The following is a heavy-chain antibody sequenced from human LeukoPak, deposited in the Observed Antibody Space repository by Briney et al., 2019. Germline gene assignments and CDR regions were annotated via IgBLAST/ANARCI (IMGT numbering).Heavy chain of an antibody. CDR3: AGVAVAGAFDY. Sequence: SETLSLTCTVSGSSISSYYWSWIRQPPGKGLEWIGYIYYSGSTNYNPSLKSRVTISVDTSKNQFSLKLSSVTAADTAVYYCAGVAVAGAFDYWGQGTLVTVSS. V-gene: IGHV4-59*01. D-gene: IGHD6-19*01. J-gene: IGHJ4*02. CDR1: GSSISSYY. CDR2: IYYSGST.